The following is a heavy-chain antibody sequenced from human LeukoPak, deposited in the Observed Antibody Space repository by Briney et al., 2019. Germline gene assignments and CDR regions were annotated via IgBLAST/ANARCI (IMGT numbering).Heavy chain of an antibody. CDR1: GFTFSSYA. CDR3: VRDSGYLQYQS. V-gene: IGHV3-23*01. Sequence: RPGGSLRLSCAASGFTFSSYAMSWVRQAPGKGLEWVSAISGSGGSTYYADSVKGRCITSRDNSKNTLYLQLNSLTVEDTALYYCVRDSGYLQYQSWGQGTLVTVSS. J-gene: IGHJ5*02. D-gene: IGHD5-24*01. CDR2: ISGSGGST.